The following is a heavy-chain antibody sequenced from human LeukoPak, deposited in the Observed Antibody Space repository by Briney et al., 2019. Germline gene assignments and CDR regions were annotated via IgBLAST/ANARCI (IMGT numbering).Heavy chain of an antibody. CDR2: IGTAGDT. Sequence: GGSLRLSCAASGFTFSSYDMHWVRQPTGKGLEWVSAIGTAGDTYYPGSVKGRFTISRENAKNSLYLQMNSLRAEDTAVYYCARVRGDYYFDYWGQGTLVTVSS. J-gene: IGHJ4*02. V-gene: IGHV3-13*04. D-gene: IGHD3-16*01. CDR3: ARVRGDYYFDY. CDR1: GFTFSSYD.